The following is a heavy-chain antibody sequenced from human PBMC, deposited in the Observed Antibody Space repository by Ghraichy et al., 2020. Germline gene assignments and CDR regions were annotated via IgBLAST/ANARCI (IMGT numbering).Heavy chain of an antibody. D-gene: IGHD4-17*01. CDR1: GFSFSRHW. CDR2: IKADGSER. V-gene: IGHV3-7*03. J-gene: IGHJ4*02. Sequence: GGSLRLSCSGSGFSFSRHWMSWVRQAPRKGLEWVASIKADGSERHYVDSVKGRFTISRDNAENSVSLEMNSLRAEDTGIYYCARDPYGDYKYGGTDYWGQGTVVAVSS. CDR3: ARDPYGDYKYGGTDY.